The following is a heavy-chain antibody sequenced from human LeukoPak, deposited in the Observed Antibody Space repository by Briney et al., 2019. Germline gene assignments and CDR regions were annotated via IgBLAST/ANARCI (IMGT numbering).Heavy chain of an antibody. Sequence: GGSLRLSCAASGFTVSSNYMSWVRQAPGKGLEWVSVIYSGGSTYYADSVKGRFTISRDNSKNTLYLQMNSLRAEDTAVYYCARDLGRYTLDYWGQGTLVTVSS. CDR3: ARDLGRYTLDY. CDR2: IYSGGST. J-gene: IGHJ4*02. D-gene: IGHD3-16*02. V-gene: IGHV3-53*01. CDR1: GFTVSSNY.